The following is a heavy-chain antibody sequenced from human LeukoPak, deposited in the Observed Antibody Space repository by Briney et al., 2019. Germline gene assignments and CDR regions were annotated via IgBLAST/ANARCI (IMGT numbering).Heavy chain of an antibody. CDR1: GFTFDDYG. CDR3: ARDLGESSGWYELFDY. D-gene: IGHD6-19*01. CDR2: INWNGGST. V-gene: IGHV3-20*04. J-gene: IGHJ4*02. Sequence: PGGSLRLSCAASGFTFDDYGMSWVRHAPGKGLEWVSGINWNGGSTGYADSVKGRFTISRDNAKNSLYLQMNSLRAEDTALYYCARDLGESSGWYELFDYWGQGTLVTVSS.